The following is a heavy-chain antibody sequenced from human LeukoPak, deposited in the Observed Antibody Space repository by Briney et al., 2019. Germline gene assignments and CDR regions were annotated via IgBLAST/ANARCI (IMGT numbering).Heavy chain of an antibody. Sequence: GGSLRLSCAASGFTFSNYDMHWVRQATGKGLEWVSAIGAAGDTYYPGSVKGRFTISRENAKNSLYLQMNSLRAGDTAVYYCARGGYYDSSGYYYDYWGQGTLVTVFS. CDR3: ARGGYYDSSGYYYDY. CDR2: IGAAGDT. CDR1: GFTFSNYD. D-gene: IGHD3-22*01. J-gene: IGHJ4*02. V-gene: IGHV3-13*01.